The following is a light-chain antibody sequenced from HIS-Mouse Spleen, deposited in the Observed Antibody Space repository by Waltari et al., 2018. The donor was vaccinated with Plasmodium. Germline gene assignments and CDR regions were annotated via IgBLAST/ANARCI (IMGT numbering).Light chain of an antibody. CDR3: QQSYSTWT. CDR2: AGS. Sequence: DIQMNQSPSSLSASVGDRVTITCRASQSISSYLNWYQQKPGKAPKRLIYAGSSLQSGVPSRFSGSGSETDFTLTISSLQPEDFATYYWQQSYSTWTFGQGTKVEIK. J-gene: IGKJ1*01. CDR1: QSISSY. V-gene: IGKV1-39*01.